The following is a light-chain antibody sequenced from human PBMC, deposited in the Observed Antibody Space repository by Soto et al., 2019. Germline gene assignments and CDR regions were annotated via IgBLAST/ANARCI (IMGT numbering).Light chain of an antibody. CDR2: SST. CDR1: SSNLGSNT. V-gene: IGLV1-44*01. J-gene: IGLJ1*01. Sequence: QSVLTQPPSASGTPGQRVTISCSGSSSNLGSNTVHWYQQLPGTAPKLLIYSSTQRPSGVPDRFSDSKSGTSASLAISGLQSEDEAEYYCAAWDDSLNGSYVFGTGTKLTVL. CDR3: AAWDDSLNGSYV.